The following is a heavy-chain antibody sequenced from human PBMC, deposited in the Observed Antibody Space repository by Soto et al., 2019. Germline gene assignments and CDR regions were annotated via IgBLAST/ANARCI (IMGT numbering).Heavy chain of an antibody. D-gene: IGHD6-13*01. J-gene: IGHJ6*02. CDR2: ISGSGGST. Sequence: EVQLLESGGGLVQPGGSLRLSCAASGFTFSSYAMSWVRQAPGKGLEWVSAISGSGGSTYYADSVKGRFTISRDNSKNTLYLQMNSLRAEDTAVYYCAKVISEDSWYRYYYYYGMDVWGQGTTVTVSS. CDR1: GFTFSSYA. V-gene: IGHV3-23*01. CDR3: AKVISEDSWYRYYYYYGMDV.